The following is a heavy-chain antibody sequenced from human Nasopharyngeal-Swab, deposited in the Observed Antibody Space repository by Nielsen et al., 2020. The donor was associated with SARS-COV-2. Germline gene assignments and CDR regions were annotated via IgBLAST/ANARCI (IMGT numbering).Heavy chain of an antibody. D-gene: IGHD2-15*01. CDR3: AREEVVAVAGSDYYGMDV. Sequence: WVRQAPGQGLEWMGGIIPIFGTANYAQKFQGRVTITADESTSTAYMELSSLRSEDTAVYYCAREEVVAVAGSDYYGMDVWGQGTTVTVSS. V-gene: IGHV1-69*01. CDR2: IIPIFGTA. J-gene: IGHJ6*02.